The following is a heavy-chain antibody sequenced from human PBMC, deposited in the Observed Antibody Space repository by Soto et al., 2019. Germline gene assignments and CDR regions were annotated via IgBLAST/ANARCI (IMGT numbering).Heavy chain of an antibody. CDR1: GGSISSSNYY. J-gene: IGHJ4*02. CDR2: IFYSGSP. D-gene: IGHD6-13*01. CDR3: ATSYSSSWYWVFDY. Sequence: QLQLQESGPGLVKPSETLSLTCTVSGGSISSSNYYWGWIRQPPGKGLEWIGSIFYSGSPYYNPSLKSRVTISVDTSKNQFSLKRSSVTAADTAVYYCATSYSSSWYWVFDYWGQGTLVTVSS. V-gene: IGHV4-39*01.